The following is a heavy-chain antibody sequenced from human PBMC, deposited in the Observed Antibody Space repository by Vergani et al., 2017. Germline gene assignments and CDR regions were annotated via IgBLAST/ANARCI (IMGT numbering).Heavy chain of an antibody. Sequence: QVQLVQSGAEVKKPGASVKVSCKASGYTFTDYFMHLLRQAPGQGLEWMGWINPNSGGTNYAQKFQGRFTMTRDTSISTAYMELSNLRSDDTAVYYCARVGTSSNRDYFDYWGQGTLVTVSS. J-gene: IGHJ4*02. D-gene: IGHD2-2*01. CDR2: INPNSGGT. V-gene: IGHV1-2*02. CDR3: ARVGTSSNRDYFDY. CDR1: GYTFTDYF.